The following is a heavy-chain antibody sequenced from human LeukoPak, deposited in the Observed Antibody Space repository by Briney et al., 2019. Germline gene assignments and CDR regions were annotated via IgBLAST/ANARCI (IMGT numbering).Heavy chain of an antibody. CDR3: AGHEPQDAFDI. J-gene: IGHJ3*02. CDR2: INHSGST. Sequence: SETLSLTCAVYGGSFSGYYWSWIRQPPGKGLEWIGEINHSGSTNYNPSLKSRVTISVDTSKNQFSLKLSSVTAADTAVYYCAGHEPQDAFDIWGQGTMVTVSS. V-gene: IGHV4-34*01. CDR1: GGSFSGYY.